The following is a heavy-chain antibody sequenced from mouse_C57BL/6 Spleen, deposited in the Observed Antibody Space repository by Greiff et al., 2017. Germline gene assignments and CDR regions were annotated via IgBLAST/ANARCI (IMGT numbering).Heavy chain of an antibody. CDR3: ASYYYGSEFAY. V-gene: IGHV1-82*01. CDR1: GYAFSSSW. CDR2: IYPGDGDT. J-gene: IGHJ3*01. D-gene: IGHD1-1*01. Sequence: VQVVESGPELVKPGASVKISCKASGYAFSSSWMNWVKQRPGKGLEWIGRIYPGDGDTNYNGKFKGKATLTADKSSSTAYMQLSSLTSEDSAVYFCASYYYGSEFAYWGQGTLVTVSA.